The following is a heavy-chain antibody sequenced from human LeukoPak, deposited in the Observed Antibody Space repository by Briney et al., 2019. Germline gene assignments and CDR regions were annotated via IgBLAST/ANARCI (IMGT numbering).Heavy chain of an antibody. CDR2: IYYSGST. CDR1: GGSISGYY. V-gene: IGHV4-59*08. D-gene: IGHD6-13*01. J-gene: IGHJ4*02. CDR3: ARHGSSWYYFDY. Sequence: SETLSLTCTVSGGSISGYYWSWIRQPPGKGLEWIGYIYYSGSTNYNPSLKSRVTISVDTSKNQFSLKLSSVTAADTAVYCCARHGSSWYYFDYWGQGTLVTVSS.